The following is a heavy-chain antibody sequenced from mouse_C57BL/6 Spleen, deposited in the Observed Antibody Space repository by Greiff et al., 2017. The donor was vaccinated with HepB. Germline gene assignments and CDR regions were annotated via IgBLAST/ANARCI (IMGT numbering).Heavy chain of an antibody. CDR3: ARDRGYFDV. J-gene: IGHJ1*03. V-gene: IGHV3-6*01. Sequence: EVQLVESGPGLVKPSQSLSLTCSVTGYSITSGYYWNWIRQFPGNKLEWMGYISYDGSNNYNPSLKNRISITRDTSKNQFFLKVNSVTTEDTATYYCARDRGYFDVWGTGTTVTVSS. CDR2: ISYDGSN. CDR1: GYSITSGYY. D-gene: IGHD3-3*01.